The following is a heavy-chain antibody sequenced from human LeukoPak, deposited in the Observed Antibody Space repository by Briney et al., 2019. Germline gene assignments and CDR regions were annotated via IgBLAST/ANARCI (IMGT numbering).Heavy chain of an antibody. Sequence: SQTLSLTCAISGDSVSSSSATWNWIRQSPSRGLEWLGRTYYKSKWYNDYAVSVKSRITLNSDTSKHQFSLQLSSVTPEDTAVYYCARVSSSWSPRDAFDIWGQGTVVTVSS. D-gene: IGHD1-26*01. V-gene: IGHV6-1*01. CDR2: TYYKSKWYN. J-gene: IGHJ3*02. CDR1: GDSVSSSSAT. CDR3: ARVSSSWSPRDAFDI.